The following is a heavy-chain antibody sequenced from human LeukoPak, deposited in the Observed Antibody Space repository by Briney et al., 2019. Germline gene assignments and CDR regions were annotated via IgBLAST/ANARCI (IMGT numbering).Heavy chain of an antibody. V-gene: IGHV3-9*01. Sequence: PGRSLRLSCAASGFTFDDYAMHWVRQAPGKGLEWVSGISWNSGSIGYADSVKGRFTISRDNAKNSLYLQMNSLRAEDTAVYYCAKEGALGVTMVRDSRVASFDIWGQGTMVTVSS. CDR3: AKEGALGVTMVRDSRVASFDI. CDR2: ISWNSGSI. J-gene: IGHJ3*02. D-gene: IGHD3-10*01. CDR1: GFTFDDYA.